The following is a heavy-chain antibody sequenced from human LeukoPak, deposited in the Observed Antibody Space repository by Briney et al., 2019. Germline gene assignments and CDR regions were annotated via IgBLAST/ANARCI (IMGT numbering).Heavy chain of an antibody. CDR2: IIPIFGTA. Sequence: SVKVSCKASGGTFSSYAISWVRQAPGQGLEWMGGIIPIFGTANYAQKFQGRVTITADESTSTAYMGLSSLRSEDTAVYYCASGGSSWYFDYWGQGTLVTVSS. V-gene: IGHV1-69*13. CDR3: ASGGSSWYFDY. D-gene: IGHD6-13*01. J-gene: IGHJ4*02. CDR1: GGTFSSYA.